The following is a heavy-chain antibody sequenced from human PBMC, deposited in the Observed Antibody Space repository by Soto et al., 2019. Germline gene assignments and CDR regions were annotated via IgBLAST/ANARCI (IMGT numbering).Heavy chain of an antibody. V-gene: IGHV3-21*01. CDR3: ARGTDVGATPDY. CDR1: GFTFSSYS. CDR2: ISSSSSYI. Sequence: GGSLRLSCAASGFTFSSYSMNWVRRAPGKGLEWVSSISSSSSYIYYADSVKGRFTISRDNAKNSLYLQMNSLRAEDTAVYYCARGTDVGATPDYWGQGTLVTVSS. D-gene: IGHD1-26*01. J-gene: IGHJ4*02.